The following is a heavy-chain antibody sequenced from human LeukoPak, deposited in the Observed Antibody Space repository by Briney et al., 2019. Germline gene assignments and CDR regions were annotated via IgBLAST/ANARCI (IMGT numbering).Heavy chain of an antibody. CDR2: ISGGKGDT. CDR3: MRGTWGVVLDY. V-gene: IGHV1-18*01. J-gene: IGHJ4*02. D-gene: IGHD3-3*01. Sequence: ASVTVSCKASGYTFSRHGMTWVRQAPGQGLEWMGWISGGKGDTKYAQNLQGRVTMTTEANTAYMELRSLTSDDTAVYYCMRGTWGVVLDYWGQGTPVTVSS. CDR1: GYTFSRHG.